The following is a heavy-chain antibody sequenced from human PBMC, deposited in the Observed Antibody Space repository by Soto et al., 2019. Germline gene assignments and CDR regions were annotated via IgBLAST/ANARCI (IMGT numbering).Heavy chain of an antibody. CDR3: ARVPWLDILTGSVNWFDP. J-gene: IGHJ5*02. CDR1: GYTFTSYD. V-gene: IGHV1-8*01. D-gene: IGHD3-9*01. Sequence: GASVKVSCKASGYTFTSYDINWVRQATGQGLEWMGWMNPNSGNTGFAPKFRGRVTMTRNTSISTAYLQWSSLKASDTAMYYCARVPWLDILTGSVNWFDPWGQGTLVTVSS. CDR2: MNPNSGNT.